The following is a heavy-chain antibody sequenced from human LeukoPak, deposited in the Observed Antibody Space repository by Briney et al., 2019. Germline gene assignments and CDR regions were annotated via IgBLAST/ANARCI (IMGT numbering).Heavy chain of an antibody. CDR2: VSDRGGT. J-gene: IGHJ4*02. CDR3: ARDGGYDRPGINY. D-gene: IGHD5-12*01. Sequence: SETLSLSCTVSRGSISSYYWSWIRQSSGKGLEWIGYVSDRGGTNYNPSLKSRVAISVDTSKNQFSLKLRSVTAADAAVYYCARDGGYDRPGINYRVQGTLVTVSS. V-gene: IGHV4-59*01. CDR1: RGSISSYY.